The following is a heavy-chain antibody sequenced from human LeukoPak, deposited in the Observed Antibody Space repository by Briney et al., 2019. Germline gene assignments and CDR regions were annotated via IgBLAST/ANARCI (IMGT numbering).Heavy chain of an antibody. V-gene: IGHV3-53*05. CDR2: IYSGGST. D-gene: IGHD4-23*01. CDR3: ARGDYAGYSDFDS. J-gene: IGHJ4*02. CDR1: GFTVSSNY. Sequence: TGGSLRLSCAASGFTVSSNYMSWVRQAPGKGLEWVSVIYSGGSTYYADSVKGRFTISRDNPKNTLSLQMKSLRPEDTAMYYCARGDYAGYSDFDSWGQGTLVTVSS.